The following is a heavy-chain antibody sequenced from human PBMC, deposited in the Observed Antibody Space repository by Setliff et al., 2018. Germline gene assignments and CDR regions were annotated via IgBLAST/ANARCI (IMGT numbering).Heavy chain of an antibody. CDR2: MNPNSGNT. CDR1: GYTFTSYD. J-gene: IGHJ6*02. D-gene: IGHD3-16*02. Sequence: ASVKVSCKASGYTFTSYDINWVRQATGQGLEWMGWMNPNSGNTGYAQKFQGRVTMTRNTSISTAHMELSSLSSEDTAVYYCARLYYDYVWGSYRLYYYYGMDVWGQGTTVTVSS. V-gene: IGHV1-8*02. CDR3: ARLYYDYVWGSYRLYYYYGMDV.